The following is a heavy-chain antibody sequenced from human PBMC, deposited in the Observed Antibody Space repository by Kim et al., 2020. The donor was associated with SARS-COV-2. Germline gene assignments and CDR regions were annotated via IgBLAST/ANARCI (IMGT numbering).Heavy chain of an antibody. CDR3: ARDRVAVAAEDNAFDI. V-gene: IGHV1-69*13. J-gene: IGHJ3*02. Sequence: SVKVSCKASGGTFSSYAISWVRQAPGQGLEWMGGIIPIFGTANYAQKFQGRVTITADESTSTAYMELSSLRSEDTAVYYCARDRVAVAAEDNAFDIWGQGTMVTVSS. CDR2: IIPIFGTA. CDR1: GGTFSSYA. D-gene: IGHD6-19*01.